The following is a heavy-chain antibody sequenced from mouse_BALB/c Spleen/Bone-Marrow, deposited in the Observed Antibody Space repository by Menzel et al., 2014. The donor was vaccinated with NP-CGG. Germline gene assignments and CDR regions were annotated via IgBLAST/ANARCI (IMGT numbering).Heavy chain of an antibody. CDR1: GYTFTSYW. V-gene: IGHV1-7*01. CDR2: INPSTGYT. Sequence: QVQLQQPGAELAKPGASVKMSCKASGYTFTSYWMHWVKQRPGQGLEWIGYINPSTGYTEYNQKFKDKATSTADKSSSTTHKQLSSLTSEDSAGYYCGRRAVRWVDYRGQGSPLT. CDR3: GRRAVRWVDY. D-gene: IGHD1-1*02. J-gene: IGHJ2*01.